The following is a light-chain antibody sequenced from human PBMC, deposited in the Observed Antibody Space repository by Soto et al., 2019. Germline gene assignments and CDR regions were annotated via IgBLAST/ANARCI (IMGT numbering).Light chain of an antibody. CDR2: KAS. CDR1: QSISSW. Sequence: DIQMTQCPSTLSASVGDRVTITCRASQSISSWLAWYQQKPGKAPNFLIYKASSLESGVPSRFSGSGSGTEFTLTISSLQPDDFATYYCQQYKSYPVTFGGGTKVEIK. CDR3: QQYKSYPVT. J-gene: IGKJ4*01. V-gene: IGKV1-5*03.